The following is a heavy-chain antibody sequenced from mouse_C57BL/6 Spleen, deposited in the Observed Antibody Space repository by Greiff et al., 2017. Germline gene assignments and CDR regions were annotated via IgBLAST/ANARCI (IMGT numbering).Heavy chain of an antibody. CDR3: ARGGNLAWFAY. Sequence: QVQLQQSGAELVRPGASVKLSCKASGYTFTDYYINWVKQRPGQGLEWIARIYPGSGNTYYNEKFKGKATLTAEKSSSTAYMQLSSLTSEDSAVYFCARGGNLAWFAYWGQGNLVTVSA. D-gene: IGHD2-1*01. CDR1: GYTFTDYY. V-gene: IGHV1-76*01. CDR2: IYPGSGNT. J-gene: IGHJ3*01.